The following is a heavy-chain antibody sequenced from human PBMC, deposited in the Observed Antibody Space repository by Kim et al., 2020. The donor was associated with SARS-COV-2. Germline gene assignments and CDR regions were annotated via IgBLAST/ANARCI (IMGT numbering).Heavy chain of an antibody. V-gene: IGHV4-34*01. CDR3: ARYCDYGGPWDGMDV. Sequence: SETLSLTCAVYGGSFSGYYWSWIRQPPGKGLEWIGEINHSGSTNYNPSLKSRVTISVDTSKNQFSLKLSSVTAADTAVYYCARYCDYGGPWDGMDVWGQGTTVTVSS. D-gene: IGHD4-17*01. J-gene: IGHJ6*02. CDR1: GGSFSGYY. CDR2: INHSGST.